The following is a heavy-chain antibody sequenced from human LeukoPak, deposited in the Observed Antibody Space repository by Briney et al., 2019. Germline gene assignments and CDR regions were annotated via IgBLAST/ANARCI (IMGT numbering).Heavy chain of an antibody. J-gene: IGHJ4*02. CDR2: IKKDGIEK. V-gene: IGHV3-7*01. CDR3: ARGRYSSRSGGYYFDI. Sequence: GGSLRLSCVVSGFTLSSDWMSWVRQAPGKGLEWVANIKKDGIEKYYVESVKGRFTISRDNAKNSLSLQMNSLRAEDTAVYYCARGRYSSRSGGYYFDIWGQGTLVTVS. D-gene: IGHD2-2*01. CDR1: GFTLSSDW.